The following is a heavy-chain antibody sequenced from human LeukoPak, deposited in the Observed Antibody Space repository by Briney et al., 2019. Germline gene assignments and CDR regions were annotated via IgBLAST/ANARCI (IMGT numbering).Heavy chain of an antibody. CDR3: ASQRGYSYGYKYNWFDP. CDR2: IYYSGST. Sequence: PSETLSLTCTVSGGSISSNYWTWSRQPPGKGLEWIGSIYYSGSTYYNPSLKSRVTISVDTSKNQFSLKLSSVTAADTAVYYCASQRGYSYGYKYNWFDPWGQGTLVTVSS. D-gene: IGHD5-18*01. J-gene: IGHJ5*02. V-gene: IGHV4-59*05. CDR1: GGSISSNY.